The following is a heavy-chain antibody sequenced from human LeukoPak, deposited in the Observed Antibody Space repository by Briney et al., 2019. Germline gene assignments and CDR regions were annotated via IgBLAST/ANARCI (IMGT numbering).Heavy chain of an antibody. CDR2: IYYSGST. CDR1: GGSMSSSSYY. CDR3: ARHALSGYHFDY. V-gene: IGHV4-39*01. Sequence: NTSETLSLTCTVSGGSMSSSSYYWGWIRQPPGKGLEWIGSIYYSGSTYYNPSLKSRVTISVDTSKNQFSLKLSSVTAADTALYYCARHALSGYHFDYWGQGTLVTVSS. D-gene: IGHD3-22*01. J-gene: IGHJ4*02.